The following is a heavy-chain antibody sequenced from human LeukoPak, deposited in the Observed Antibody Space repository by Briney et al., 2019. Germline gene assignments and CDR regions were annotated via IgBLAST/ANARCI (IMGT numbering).Heavy chain of an antibody. D-gene: IGHD5-24*01. J-gene: IGHJ4*02. CDR1: GYIIATYY. CDR2: INPSGGST. CDR3: ARVSRDGYYLFDY. Sequence: ASVKVSCKASGYIIATYYTDWVRQAPGQGLEWMGRINPSGGSTNYARQFQDRVTMTSDTSTTTVYMELSSLRSEDTAVYFCARVSRDGYYLFDYWGQGTLVTVSS. V-gene: IGHV1-46*01.